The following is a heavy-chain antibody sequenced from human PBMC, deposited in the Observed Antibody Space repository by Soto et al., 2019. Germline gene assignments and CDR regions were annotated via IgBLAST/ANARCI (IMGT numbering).Heavy chain of an antibody. J-gene: IGHJ3*02. D-gene: IGHD3-10*01. CDR2: IIPIFGTA. CDR1: GGTFSSYA. V-gene: IGHV1-69*13. CDR3: ARGKGFGELKPDDAFDI. Sequence: SVKVSCKASGGTFSSYAISWVRQAPGQGLEWMGGIIPIFGTANYAQKFQGRVTITADESTSTAYMELSSLRSEDTAVYYCARGKGFGELKPDDAFDIWGQGTMVTVSS.